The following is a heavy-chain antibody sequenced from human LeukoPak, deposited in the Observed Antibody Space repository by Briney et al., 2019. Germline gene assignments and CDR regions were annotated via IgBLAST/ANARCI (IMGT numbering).Heavy chain of an antibody. Sequence: SGGSLRLSCAASGFTFDNYDFHWVRHGTGKGLEWVSAIGTAGDTYYPGSVRGRFTISRENAKNTFYLQMNSLRAGDTAVYYCARSVFGFCSRATCYEGAFDIWGQGTMVTVSP. CDR3: ARSVFGFCSRATCYEGAFDI. J-gene: IGHJ3*02. D-gene: IGHD2-2*03. CDR2: IGTAGDT. V-gene: IGHV3-13*01. CDR1: GFTFDNYD.